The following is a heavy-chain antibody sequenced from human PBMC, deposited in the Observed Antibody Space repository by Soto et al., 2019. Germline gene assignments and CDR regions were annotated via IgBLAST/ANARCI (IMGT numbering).Heavy chain of an antibody. V-gene: IGHV4-39*01. CDR1: DDSISDSRYY. Sequence: SETLSLTCSVLDDSISDSRYYWGWIRQSPEKGLEWIGSISHDGHAYYNPPLKSRVTLFADTSRNQFSLKMKSVTVADTALYFCARQFYGDYLAGNWFQPWGHAAPVSVSS. J-gene: IGHJ5*02. CDR3: ARQFYGDYLAGNWFQP. D-gene: IGHD4-17*01. CDR2: ISHDGHA.